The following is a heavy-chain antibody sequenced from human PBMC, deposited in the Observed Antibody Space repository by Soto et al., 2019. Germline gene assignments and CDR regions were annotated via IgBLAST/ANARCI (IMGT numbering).Heavy chain of an antibody. J-gene: IGHJ4*02. V-gene: IGHV3-30*18. CDR2: ISYDGSNK. Sequence: HPGGSLRLSCAASGFTFSSYGMHWVRQAPGKGLEWVAVISYDGSNKYYADSVKGRFTISRDNSKNTLYLQMNSLRAEDTAVYYCAKEFGSGGWSPVEYWGQGTLVTVSS. CDR3: AKEFGSGGWSPVEY. CDR1: GFTFSSYG. D-gene: IGHD6-19*01.